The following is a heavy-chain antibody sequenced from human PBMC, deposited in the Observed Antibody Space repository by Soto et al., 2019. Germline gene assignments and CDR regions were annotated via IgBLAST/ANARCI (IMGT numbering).Heavy chain of an antibody. CDR3: ARAMRWLRLFLAD. CDR2: IIPIFGTA. J-gene: IGHJ4*02. Sequence: QVQLVQSGAEVKKPGSSVKVSCKASGGTFSSYAISWVRQAPGQGLEWMGGIIPIFGTANYAQKFQGRVTITADESTSTAYMELSILSTEDRAVDYCARAMRWLRLFLADWGQGTLVTVSS. D-gene: IGHD5-12*01. CDR1: GGTFSSYA. V-gene: IGHV1-69*12.